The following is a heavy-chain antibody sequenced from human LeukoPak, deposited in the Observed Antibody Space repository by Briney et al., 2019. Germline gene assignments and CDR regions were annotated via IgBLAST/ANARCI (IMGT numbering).Heavy chain of an antibody. D-gene: IGHD2-15*01. CDR3: ASQLGYCSGGSCYSFDY. J-gene: IGHJ4*02. Sequence: GASVKVSCKASGYTFTSYYMHWVRQAPGQGLEWMGLINPSGGSTSYAQEFQGRVTMTRDTSTSTVYMELSSLRSEDTAVFYCASQLGYCSGGSCYSFDYWGQGTLVTVSS. V-gene: IGHV1-46*01. CDR2: INPSGGST. CDR1: GYTFTSYY.